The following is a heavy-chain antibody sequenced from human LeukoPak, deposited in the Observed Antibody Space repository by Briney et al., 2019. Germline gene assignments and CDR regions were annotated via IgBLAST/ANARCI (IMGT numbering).Heavy chain of an antibody. D-gene: IGHD2-15*01. Sequence: SETLSLTCTVSGGSISSGSYYWSWIRQPAGKGLEWIGRIYTSGSTNYNPSLKSRVTISVDTSKNQFSLKLSFVTAADTAVYYCARGPTYCSSSSCLQGEWGQGTLVTVSS. CDR1: GGSISSGSYY. J-gene: IGHJ4*02. CDR3: ARGPTYCSSSSCLQGE. CDR2: IYTSGST. V-gene: IGHV4-61*02.